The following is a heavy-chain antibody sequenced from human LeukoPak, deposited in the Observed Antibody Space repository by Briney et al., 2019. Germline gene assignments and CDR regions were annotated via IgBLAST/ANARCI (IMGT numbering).Heavy chain of an antibody. CDR2: ISYTSSDI. J-gene: IGHJ3*02. V-gene: IGHV3-21*06. CDR1: GFTFSTYD. D-gene: IGHD2-2*01. Sequence: GGSLRLSCGASGFTFSTYDMHWVRQAPGKGLEWASSISYTSSDIYYADSLKGRFTISRDNAKSSLYLQMNSLTADDTAVYYCGRSCSTTNCHKRDGSDIWGQGTMVTVSS. CDR3: GRSCSTTNCHKRDGSDI.